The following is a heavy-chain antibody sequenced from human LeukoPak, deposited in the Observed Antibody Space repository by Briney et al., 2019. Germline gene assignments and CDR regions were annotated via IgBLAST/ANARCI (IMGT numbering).Heavy chain of an antibody. J-gene: IGHJ6*03. Sequence: ASVKVSCKASGYTFTGYYMHWVRQAPGQGLEWMGWISPNSGGTNYAQKFQGRVTITRNTSISTAYMELSSLRSEDTAVYYCARGPPMGGYFRSYYYYYMDVWGKGTTVTVSS. V-gene: IGHV1-2*02. CDR1: GYTFTGYY. CDR2: ISPNSGGT. D-gene: IGHD3-22*01. CDR3: ARGPPMGGYFRSYYYYYMDV.